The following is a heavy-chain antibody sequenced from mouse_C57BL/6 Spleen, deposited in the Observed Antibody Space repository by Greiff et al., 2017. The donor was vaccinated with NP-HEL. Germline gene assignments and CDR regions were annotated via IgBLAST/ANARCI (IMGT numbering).Heavy chain of an antibody. Sequence: QVHVKQSGPELVKPGASVKISCKASGYSFTSYYIHWVKQRPGQGLEWIGWIYPGSGNTKYNEKFKGKATLTADTSSSSAYMQLSSLTSEDSAVYYCARWATVVARGNYFDYWGQGTTLTVSS. D-gene: IGHD1-1*01. V-gene: IGHV1-66*01. CDR1: GYSFTSYY. J-gene: IGHJ2*01. CDR3: ARWATVVARGNYFDY. CDR2: IYPGSGNT.